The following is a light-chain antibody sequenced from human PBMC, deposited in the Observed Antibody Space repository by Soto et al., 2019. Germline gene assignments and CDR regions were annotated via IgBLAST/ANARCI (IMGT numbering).Light chain of an antibody. J-gene: IGLJ1*01. CDR1: TGAVTSGHW. CDR3: SSYTITNILSYV. CDR2: EVS. V-gene: IGLV7-46*01. Sequence: QAVVTQEPSLTVSPGGTVTLTCGSSTGAVTSGHWPYWFQQKPGQAPRTLIYEVSNRPSGVSHRFSGSKSGNTASLTISGLQAEDEADYYCSSYTITNILSYVFGTGTKLTVL.